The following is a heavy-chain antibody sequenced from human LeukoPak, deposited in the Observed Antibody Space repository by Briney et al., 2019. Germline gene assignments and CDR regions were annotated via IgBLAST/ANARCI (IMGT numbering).Heavy chain of an antibody. D-gene: IGHD2-2*02. CDR3: AADYTSTSSRFDH. CDR2: IYHSGST. J-gene: IGHJ4*02. V-gene: IGHV4-30-2*01. CDR1: GASISSLDYS. Sequence: SQTLSLTCAVSGASISSLDYSWRSLPQPPGKGLELIDNIYHSGSTTYNPSLKSQLTISLDRSKNQISLKLNSVTAADTAVYYCAADYTSTSSRFDHWGQGTLVTVSS.